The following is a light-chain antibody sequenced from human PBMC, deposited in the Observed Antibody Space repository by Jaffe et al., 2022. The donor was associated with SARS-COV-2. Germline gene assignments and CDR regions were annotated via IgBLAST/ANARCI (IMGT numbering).Light chain of an antibody. CDR1: SSNIGRNY. Sequence: QSVLTQPPSASGTPGQRVTISCSGSSSNIGRNYVYWYQQLPVTAPKLLIYRDNQRPSGVPDRFSGSKSGTSASLAISGLRSEDEADYYCAAWDDSLSVWVFGGGTKLTVL. CDR2: RDN. V-gene: IGLV1-47*01. CDR3: AAWDDSLSVWV. J-gene: IGLJ3*02.